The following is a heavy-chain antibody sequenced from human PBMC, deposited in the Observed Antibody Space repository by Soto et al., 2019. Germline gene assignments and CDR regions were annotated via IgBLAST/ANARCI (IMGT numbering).Heavy chain of an antibody. D-gene: IGHD2-15*01. CDR2: VSGSGGNT. J-gene: IGHJ4*02. V-gene: IGHV3-23*01. CDR3: GNATVVTSRYFDY. Sequence: GGSLILSCAASGFTFSSHAISWVRQAPGRGLEWVSSVSGSGGNTYHADSVKGRGTISRDKSKNTRYLQLNSLRAEETAEYYYGNATVVTSRYFDYWGQGTLVIVCS. CDR1: GFTFSSHA.